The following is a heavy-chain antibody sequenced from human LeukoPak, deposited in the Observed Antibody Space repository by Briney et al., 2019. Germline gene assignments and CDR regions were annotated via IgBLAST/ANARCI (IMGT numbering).Heavy chain of an antibody. D-gene: IGHD2-15*01. CDR1: GFTLSSYG. J-gene: IGHJ4*02. CDR2: IRYDGSNK. CDR3: EVAAPFDY. Sequence: GGSLRLSCAASGFTLSSYGMHWVRQAPGKGLEWVAFIRYDGSNKYYADSVKGRFTISRDNSKNTLYLQMNSLRAEDTAVYYCEVAAPFDYWGQGTLVTVSS. V-gene: IGHV3-30*02.